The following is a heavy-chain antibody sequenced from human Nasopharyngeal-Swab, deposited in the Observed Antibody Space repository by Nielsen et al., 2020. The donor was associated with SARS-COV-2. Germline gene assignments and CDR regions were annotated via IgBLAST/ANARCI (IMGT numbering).Heavy chain of an antibody. Sequence: GSLRPSCTVSGGSISSYYWSWIRQPPGKGLEWIGYIYYSGSTNYNPSLKSRVTISVDTSKNQFSLKLSSVTAADTAVYYCARRAGSGWYGYWGQGTLVTVSS. CDR3: ARRAGSGWYGY. V-gene: IGHV4-59*01. J-gene: IGHJ4*02. CDR1: GGSISSYY. CDR2: IYYSGST. D-gene: IGHD6-19*01.